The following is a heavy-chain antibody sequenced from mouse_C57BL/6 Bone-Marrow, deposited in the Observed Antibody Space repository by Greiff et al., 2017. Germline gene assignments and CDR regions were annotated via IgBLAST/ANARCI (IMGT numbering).Heavy chain of an antibody. D-gene: IGHD3-2*02. CDR3: ARPAQATYCDY. J-gene: IGHJ2*01. CDR2: IDPSDSYT. V-gene: IGHV1-69*01. CDR1: GYTFTSYW. Sequence: QVPLPHPVAELVMPGASVKLSCKASGYTFTSYWMHWVKQRPGPGLEWIGEIDPSDSYTTYNQKFKGKSTLTVDKSSSTAYMQLSSLTSEDSAVYYCARPAQATYCDYWGQGTTLTVSS.